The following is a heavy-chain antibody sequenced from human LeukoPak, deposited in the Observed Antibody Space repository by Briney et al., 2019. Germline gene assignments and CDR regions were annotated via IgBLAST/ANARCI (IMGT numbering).Heavy chain of an antibody. V-gene: IGHV4-34*01. CDR2: INHSGST. D-gene: IGHD2-2*01. J-gene: IGHJ4*02. CDR3: ARGQRRAPVNRYCSSTSCPYGY. Sequence: SETLSLTCAVYGGSFSGYYRSWIRQPPGKGLEWIGEINHSGSTNYNPSLKSRVTISVDTSKNQFSLKLSSVTAADTAVYYCARGQRRAPVNRYCSSTSCPYGYWGQGTLVTVSS. CDR1: GGSFSGYY.